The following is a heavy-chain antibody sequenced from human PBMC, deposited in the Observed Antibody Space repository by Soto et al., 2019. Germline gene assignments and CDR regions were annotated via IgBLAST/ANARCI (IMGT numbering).Heavy chain of an antibody. D-gene: IGHD2-15*01. V-gene: IGHV3-33*01. CDR1: GFTFSNHG. CDR2: IWYDGSIK. Sequence: VGSLRLSCAASGFTFSNHGMHWVRHVPGKGLEWVAVIWYDGSIKYYAGSGKGRFTISRDNSKNTLFLQMNSLRAEDTAVYYCARSRGISEGAFNIWGQGTMVTVSS. CDR3: ARSRGISEGAFNI. J-gene: IGHJ3*02.